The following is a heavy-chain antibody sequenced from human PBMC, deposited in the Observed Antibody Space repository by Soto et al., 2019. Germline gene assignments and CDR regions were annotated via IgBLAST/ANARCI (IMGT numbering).Heavy chain of an antibody. CDR2: ISYDGSNK. CDR3: AKGGPIAVAGAIFDY. J-gene: IGHJ4*02. D-gene: IGHD6-19*01. Sequence: QVQLVESGGGVVQPGRSLRLSCAASGFTFSSYGIHWVRQAPGKGLEWVAVISYDGSNKYYADSVKGRFTISRDNSKNTLYLQMNSLRAEDTAVYYCAKGGPIAVAGAIFDYWGQGTLVTVSS. CDR1: GFTFSSYG. V-gene: IGHV3-30*18.